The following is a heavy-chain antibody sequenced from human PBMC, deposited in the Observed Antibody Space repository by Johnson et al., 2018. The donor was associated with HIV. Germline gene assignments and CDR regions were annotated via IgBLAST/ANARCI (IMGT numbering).Heavy chain of an antibody. J-gene: IGHJ3*02. CDR2: ISYDGSNK. Sequence: VQLVESGGGVVQPGRSLRLSCAASRFTFSSFAMHWVRQAPGQGLEWVAVISYDGSNKYYAVSVKGRFTLSRENAKNSLYLQMNSLRAEDTAVYYCASPLEAAAGPMDAFDIWGQGTMVTVSS. CDR3: ASPLEAAAGPMDAFDI. V-gene: IGHV3-30*04. CDR1: RFTFSSFA. D-gene: IGHD6-13*01.